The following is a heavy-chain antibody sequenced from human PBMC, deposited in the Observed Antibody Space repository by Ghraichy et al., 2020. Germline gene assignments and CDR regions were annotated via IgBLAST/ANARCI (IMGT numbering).Heavy chain of an antibody. J-gene: IGHJ6*03. CDR2: INPSDGGA. V-gene: IGHV1-46*01. Sequence: ASVKLSCKASGDTFTTYYMHWVRQAPGQGLEWMGLINPSDGGASYAQRFQGRLTLTRDTSSSTVYMELSSLRSDDTAVYYCASGLRWYKSGKYSYYMDVWGKGTTVTAS. CDR1: GDTFTTYY. D-gene: IGHD4-23*01. CDR3: ASGLRWYKSGKYSYYMDV.